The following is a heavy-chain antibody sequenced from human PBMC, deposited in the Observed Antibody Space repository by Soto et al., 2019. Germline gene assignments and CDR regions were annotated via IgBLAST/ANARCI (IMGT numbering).Heavy chain of an antibody. J-gene: IGHJ6*02. CDR3: ARDRDDYASGTYLSYVLAV. V-gene: IGHV1-69*01. CDR1: GGTFSTYP. Sequence: QVQLVQSGAEVKKPGSSVRVSCKASGGTFSTYPISWVRQAPGQGLEWMGVIIPLFGTANYAHKFQGRVTITTDEATSTVYMDLSRLRSDDTAVYYCARDRDDYASGTYLSYVLAVWGQGNTVTVSS. CDR2: IIPLFGTA. D-gene: IGHD3-10*01.